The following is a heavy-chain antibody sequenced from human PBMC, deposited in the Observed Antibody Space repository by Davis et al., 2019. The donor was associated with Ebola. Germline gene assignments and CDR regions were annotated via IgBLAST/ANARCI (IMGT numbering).Heavy chain of an antibody. CDR1: GDSVSINSAG. Sequence: HSQTLSLTCAISGDSVSINSAGWNWIRQSPSRGLEWPGRTYYNTKWYSDYATSVRGRITINADTSGNKFYLQLNSVTPDDTAVYYCTRGWLRGWFDPWGQGTQVIVSS. CDR3: TRGWLRGWFDP. V-gene: IGHV6-1*01. CDR2: TYYNTKWYS. D-gene: IGHD5-12*01. J-gene: IGHJ5*02.